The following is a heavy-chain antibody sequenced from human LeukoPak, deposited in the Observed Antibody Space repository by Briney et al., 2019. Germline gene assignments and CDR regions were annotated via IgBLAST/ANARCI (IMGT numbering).Heavy chain of an antibody. CDR1: GFTFSGYE. Sequence: GGSLRLSCAASGFTFSGYELHWVRQAPGKGLEWVSSISTSGSTIYYADSVKGRFTISRDNSKNTLYLQMSSLRAEDTAVYYCVKDTTVTMIRGGVWFDPWGQGTLVTVSS. CDR3: VKDTTVTMIRGGVWFDP. J-gene: IGHJ5*02. CDR2: ISTSGSTI. D-gene: IGHD3-10*01. V-gene: IGHV3-48*03.